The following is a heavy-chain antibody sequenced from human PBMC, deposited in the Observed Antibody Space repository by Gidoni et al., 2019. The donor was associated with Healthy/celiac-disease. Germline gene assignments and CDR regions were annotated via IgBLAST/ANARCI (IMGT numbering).Heavy chain of an antibody. CDR1: GFTFSSYA. Sequence: EVQLLESGGGLVQPGGSLRLSCAASGFTFSSYAMSWVRQAPGKGLGCVSAISGSGGSTYYADSVKGRFTISRDNSKNTLYLQMNSLRAEDTAVYYCAKEGYCSGGSCYSRFNWFDPWGQGTLVTVSS. CDR2: ISGSGGST. D-gene: IGHD2-15*01. V-gene: IGHV3-23*01. J-gene: IGHJ5*02. CDR3: AKEGYCSGGSCYSRFNWFDP.